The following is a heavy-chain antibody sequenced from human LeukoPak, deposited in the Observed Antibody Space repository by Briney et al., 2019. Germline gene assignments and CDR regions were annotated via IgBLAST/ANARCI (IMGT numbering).Heavy chain of an antibody. CDR3: ARYHLRWSLPFDAFDI. CDR1: GYTFTSYG. J-gene: IGHJ3*02. Sequence: ASVKVSCXASGYTFTSYGFSWVRRAPGQGLEWMGWISAYNGNTNYAQKLQGRVTMTTDTSTSTAYMELRSLRSDDTAVYYCARYHLRWSLPFDAFDIWGQGTMVTVSS. D-gene: IGHD2-21*01. V-gene: IGHV1-18*01. CDR2: ISAYNGNT.